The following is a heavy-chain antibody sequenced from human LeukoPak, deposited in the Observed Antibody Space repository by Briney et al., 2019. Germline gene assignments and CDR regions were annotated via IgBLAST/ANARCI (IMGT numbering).Heavy chain of an antibody. CDR2: INAGNGNT. CDR3: AREDCSGGSCYSFDP. CDR1: GYTFTTCA. Sequence: ASVKVSCKTSGYTFTTCAVHWVRQAPGQRLEWMGWINAGNGNTKYSQKFQGRVTITRDTSASTAYMELSSLRSEDTAVYYCAREDCSGGSCYSFDPWGQGTLVTVSS. J-gene: IGHJ5*02. D-gene: IGHD2-15*01. V-gene: IGHV1-3*01.